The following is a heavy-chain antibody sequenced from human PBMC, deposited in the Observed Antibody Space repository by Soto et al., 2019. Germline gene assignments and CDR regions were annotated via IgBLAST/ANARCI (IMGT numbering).Heavy chain of an antibody. J-gene: IGHJ5*02. Sequence: ASVKVSCKASGYTFTSYAMHWVRQAPGQRLEWMGWINAGNGNTKYSQKFQGRVTITRDTSASTAYMELSSLRSEDTAVYYCARVLRAVAGLDPWGQGTLVTVSS. CDR2: INAGNGNT. D-gene: IGHD6-19*01. CDR3: ARVLRAVAGLDP. V-gene: IGHV1-3*01. CDR1: GYTFTSYA.